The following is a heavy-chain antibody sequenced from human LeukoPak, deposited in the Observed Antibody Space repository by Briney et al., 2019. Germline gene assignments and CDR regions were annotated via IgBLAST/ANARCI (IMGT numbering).Heavy chain of an antibody. CDR1: GYTFTNYA. V-gene: IGHV1-3*01. D-gene: IGHD5-24*01. Sequence: GASVKVSCKASGYTFTNYAVHWVRQAPGQRLEWMGWINAGNGNTEYSQNFQDRVTITRDTSATTAYMELSSLRSEDTAVYYCARAGQGWLHIDYWGQGTLVTVSS. CDR3: ARAGQGWLHIDY. J-gene: IGHJ4*02. CDR2: INAGNGNT.